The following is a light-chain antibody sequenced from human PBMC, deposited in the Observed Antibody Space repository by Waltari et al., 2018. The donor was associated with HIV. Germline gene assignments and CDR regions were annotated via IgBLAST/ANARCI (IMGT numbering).Light chain of an antibody. CDR3: QQSYTSPT. J-gene: IGKJ3*01. V-gene: IGKV1-39*01. Sequence: DIQMTQSPSSLSASIGDRVTIACRASQHINTYLNWYQQKPGKAPRALISTATTWHSGVPSRFSGSGSGTDFTLTITDLQPEDFATYFCQQSYTSPTFGPGTTVDLK. CDR2: TAT. CDR1: QHINTY.